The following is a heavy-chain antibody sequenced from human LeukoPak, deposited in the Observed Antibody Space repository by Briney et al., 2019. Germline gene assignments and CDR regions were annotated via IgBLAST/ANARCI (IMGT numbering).Heavy chain of an antibody. CDR3: ARRSGTPGSYYFDY. CDR1: GGSFSGYY. CDR2: INHSGST. J-gene: IGHJ4*02. D-gene: IGHD1-26*01. Sequence: PSDTLSLTCAVYGGSFSGYYWSWIRQPPGKGLEWIGEINHSGSTNYNPSLKSRVTISVDTSKNQFSLKLSSVTAADTAVYYCARRSGTPGSYYFDYWGQGTLVTVSS. V-gene: IGHV4-34*01.